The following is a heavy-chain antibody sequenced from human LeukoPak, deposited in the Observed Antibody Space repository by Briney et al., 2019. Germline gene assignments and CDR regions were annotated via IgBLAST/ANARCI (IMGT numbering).Heavy chain of an antibody. J-gene: IGHJ6*02. CDR1: GFTFSDHW. D-gene: IGHD1-26*01. CDR3: ARTLRPGGYFAYYYGMDV. Sequence: GGSLRLSCAASGFTFSDHWMTWVRQAPGKGLEWVANIRQDGGEKYYVDSVKGRFTISRDKAKNSLYLQMTSLRAEDTAVYYCARTLRPGGYFAYYYGMDVWGQGTTVTVSS. V-gene: IGHV3-7*01. CDR2: IRQDGGEK.